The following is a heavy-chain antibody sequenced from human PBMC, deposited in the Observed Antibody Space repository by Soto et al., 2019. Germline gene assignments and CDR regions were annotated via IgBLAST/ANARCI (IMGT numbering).Heavy chain of an antibody. D-gene: IGHD3-9*01. CDR1: GFNFSNYY. V-gene: IGHV3-11*01. Sequence: QVHLVESGGALVRPGGSLRLSCAASGFNFSNYYMNWIRQAPGKGLEWVAYISRNGSSIYYADSVKGRLTISRDNVKNSLYLQMSTLRVEDTAVYFCPSARRLPGYWGQGTLVSVSS. CDR2: ISRNGSSI. J-gene: IGHJ4*02. CDR3: PSARRLPGY.